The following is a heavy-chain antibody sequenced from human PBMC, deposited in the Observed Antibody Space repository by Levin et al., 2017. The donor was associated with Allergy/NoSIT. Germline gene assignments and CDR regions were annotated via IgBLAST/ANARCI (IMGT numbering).Heavy chain of an antibody. J-gene: IGHJ3*02. V-gene: IGHV3-30*03. CDR1: GFTFRNFG. Sequence: GSLRLSCAASGFTFRNFGMHWIRQAPGKGLEWVAYISYDSFGTYYADSVKGRFTISRDNFKNILYLQMNSLRPEDTAVYYCEAGRDAFDIWGQGTTVSVSS. CDR3: EAGRDAFDI. D-gene: IGHD6-19*01. CDR2: ISYDSFGT.